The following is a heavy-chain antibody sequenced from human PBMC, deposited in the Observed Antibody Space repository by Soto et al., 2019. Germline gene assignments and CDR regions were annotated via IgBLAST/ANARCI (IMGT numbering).Heavy chain of an antibody. Sequence: QVQLQESGPGLVMPSGTLSLTCAVSGVSIRSTNWWSWVRQAPGKGLEWIGEIHHDGNTNYNPSLRSRATISVDKSKNQLSLKLNSMTAADTAVYYCARQPYSYYSIDVWGQGTTVTVSS. D-gene: IGHD2-21*01. CDR1: GVSIRSTNW. V-gene: IGHV4-4*02. CDR2: IHHDGNT. CDR3: ARQPYSYYSIDV. J-gene: IGHJ6*02.